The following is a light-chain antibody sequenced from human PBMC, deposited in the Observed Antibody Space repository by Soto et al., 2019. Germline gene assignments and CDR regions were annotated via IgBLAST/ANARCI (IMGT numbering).Light chain of an antibody. J-gene: IGKJ1*01. Sequence: DIQMTQSPSSLSASVGDRVTITCQASQGISRSLNWYQQKPGKAPKLLIYVASSLQSGVPSRFSGRGSGTDFPLPFCSLQPEDFATYYCQQSSSTPRTFGQGTKVDIK. V-gene: IGKV1-39*01. CDR1: QGISRS. CDR2: VAS. CDR3: QQSSSTPRT.